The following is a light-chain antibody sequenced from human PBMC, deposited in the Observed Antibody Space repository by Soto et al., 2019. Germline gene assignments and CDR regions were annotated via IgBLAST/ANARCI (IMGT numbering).Light chain of an antibody. V-gene: IGKV1-9*01. CDR3: QQFNSYPLLFT. J-gene: IGKJ3*01. Sequence: DIQVTQSPSFLSASVGDRVTITCRAGLGVGTYFAWYQQKPGKAPQLLIYAASTLQSGVPGRFSGSGSETEFTLTISNLQPEDLATYYCQQFNSYPLLFTFGPGTRVEIK. CDR2: AAS. CDR1: LGVGTY.